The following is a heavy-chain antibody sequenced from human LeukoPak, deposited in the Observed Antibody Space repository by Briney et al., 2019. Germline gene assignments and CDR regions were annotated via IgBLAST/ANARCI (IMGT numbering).Heavy chain of an antibody. CDR1: GFTFSTYN. D-gene: IGHD6-19*01. V-gene: IGHV3-48*01. CDR2: ISHDSVTE. CDR3: ASRSGLAAFDI. J-gene: IGHJ3*02. Sequence: PGGSLRLSCAASGFTFSTYNTNWVRQAPGEGLKWLSYISHDSVTEYYGDSVRGRFTISRDNANNSLYLQMDSLRVEYTAVYYCASRSGLAAFDIWGQGTMVIVSS.